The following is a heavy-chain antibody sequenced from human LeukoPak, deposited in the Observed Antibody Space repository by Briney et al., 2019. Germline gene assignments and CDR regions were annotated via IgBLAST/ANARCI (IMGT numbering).Heavy chain of an antibody. Sequence: ASVKVSCKASGYTFTSYGISWVRQAPGQGLEWMGWISGYNGDTNYAEKLQGKVTMTTDTSTSTAYMELKSLRSDDTAVYYCARDDDWNYEDYWGQGTLVTVSS. CDR3: ARDDDWNYEDY. D-gene: IGHD1-7*01. CDR1: GYTFTSYG. CDR2: ISGYNGDT. J-gene: IGHJ4*02. V-gene: IGHV1-18*01.